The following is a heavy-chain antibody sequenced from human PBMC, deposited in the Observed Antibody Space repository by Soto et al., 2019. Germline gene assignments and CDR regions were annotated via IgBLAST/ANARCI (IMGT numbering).Heavy chain of an antibody. V-gene: IGHV3-23*01. J-gene: IGHJ6*02. CDR1: GLTFDNYG. CDR2: ISGSGGTT. Sequence: GGSLRLSCAASGLTFDNYGMSWVRQAPGKGLEWVSAISGSGGTTFYADSVKGRFTISRDNSKNTLYLHMNSLRAEDTALYYCANPPLPEANYNGMDVWGQGTTVTVSS. CDR3: ANPPLPEANYNGMDV.